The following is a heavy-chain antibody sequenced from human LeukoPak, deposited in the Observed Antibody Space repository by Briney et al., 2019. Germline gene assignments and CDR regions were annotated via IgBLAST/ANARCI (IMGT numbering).Heavy chain of an antibody. V-gene: IGHV4-34*01. J-gene: IGHJ6*03. CDR3: ARGRRYYYGSGSYYNPTYYYYYYMDV. D-gene: IGHD3-10*01. Sequence: SETLSLTCAVYGGSFSGYYWSWIRQPPGKGLEWIGEINHSGSTNYNPSLKSRVTISVDTSKNQFSLKLSSVTAADTAVYYCARGRRYYYGSGSYYNPTYYYYYYMDVWGKGTTVTVSS. CDR1: GGSFSGYY. CDR2: INHSGST.